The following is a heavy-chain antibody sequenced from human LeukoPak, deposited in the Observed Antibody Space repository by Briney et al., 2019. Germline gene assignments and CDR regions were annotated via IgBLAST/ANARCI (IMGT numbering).Heavy chain of an antibody. CDR3: ARGPTYGSRSDFLES. CDR1: GFTFSSYS. V-gene: IGHV3-21*06. D-gene: IGHD3-10*01. Sequence: GGSLRLSCAASGFTFSSYSMNWVRQAPWKGLEWVSSISSSSSYIYYPDSVKGRFTISTDNAKNSLYLQMNSLRVEDTAVYYCARGPTYGSRSDFLESWGLGTLVTVSS. CDR2: ISSSSSYI. J-gene: IGHJ4*02.